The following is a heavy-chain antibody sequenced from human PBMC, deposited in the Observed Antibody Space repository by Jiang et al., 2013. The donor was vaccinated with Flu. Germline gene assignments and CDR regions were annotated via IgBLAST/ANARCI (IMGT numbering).Heavy chain of an antibody. CDR3: AGDTNMVRGVWDAFDI. V-gene: IGHV3-33*01. J-gene: IGHJ3*02. D-gene: IGHD3-10*01. CDR2: IWYDGSNK. Sequence: QLLESGGGVVQPGRSLRLSCAASGFTFSSYGMHWVRQAPGKGLEWVAVIWYDGSNKYYADSVKGRFTISRDNSKNTLYLQMNSLRAEDTAVYYCAGDTNMVRGVWDAFDIWGQGTMVTVSS. CDR1: GFTFSSYG.